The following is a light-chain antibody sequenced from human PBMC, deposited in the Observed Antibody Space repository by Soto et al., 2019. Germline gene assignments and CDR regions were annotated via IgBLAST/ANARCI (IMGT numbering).Light chain of an antibody. CDR1: QSVSNTY. CDR2: GAS. V-gene: IGKV3-20*01. CDR3: QQYGTSEII. J-gene: IGKJ5*01. Sequence: IVLTQSPDTLSLSPGETATLSCRASQSVSNTYLAWYQQKPGQAPRLLIYGASGRATAIPDRFSGSGSGTDFTLTISRLETEDFAVFYCQQYGTSEIIFGQGTRLEIK.